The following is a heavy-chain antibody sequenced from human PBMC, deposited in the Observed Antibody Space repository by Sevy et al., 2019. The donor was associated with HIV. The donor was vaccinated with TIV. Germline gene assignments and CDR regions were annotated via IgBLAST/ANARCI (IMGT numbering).Heavy chain of an antibody. CDR1: GFTFDDYA. J-gene: IGHJ4*02. Sequence: GGSLRLSCAASGFTFDDYAMHWVRQAPGKGLEWVSGISWNSGSIGYADSVKGRFTISRDNAKNSLYLQMNSLRAEDTAFYYCAKGSAGTTTWGHSDYWGQGTLVTVSS. V-gene: IGHV3-9*01. CDR2: ISWNSGSI. CDR3: AKGSAGTTTWGHSDY. D-gene: IGHD6-13*01.